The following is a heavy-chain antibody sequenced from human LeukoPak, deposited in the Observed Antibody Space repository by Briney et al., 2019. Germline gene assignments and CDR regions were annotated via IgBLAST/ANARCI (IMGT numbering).Heavy chain of an antibody. CDR3: AKGTYYYDSSGPVWFDP. CDR2: IDSNGGST. CDR1: GFTFSTNG. D-gene: IGHD3-22*01. Sequence: GGSLRLSCSASGFTFSTNGMHWVRQAPGKGLDYVSGIDSNGGSTYHADSVKGRSTISRDNVKNTLYLQMSSLRPEDTAVYYCAKGTYYYDSSGPVWFDPWGQGTLVTVSS. V-gene: IGHV3-64D*06. J-gene: IGHJ5*02.